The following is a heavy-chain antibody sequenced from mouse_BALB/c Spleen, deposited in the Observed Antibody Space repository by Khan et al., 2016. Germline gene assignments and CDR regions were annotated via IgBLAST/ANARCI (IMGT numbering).Heavy chain of an antibody. D-gene: IGHD1-1*01. CDR1: GYTFTSYW. CDR3: ASYYGSREDYFDY. CDR2: IYPGDGDT. J-gene: IGHJ2*01. V-gene: IGHV1-87*01. Sequence: QVQLQQSGAELARPGASVKLSCKASGYTFTSYWMQWVKQRPGQGLEWIGAIYPGDGDTRYTQKFKGTATLTADKSSSTAYMQLSSLASEDSAVCYCASYYGSREDYFDYWGQGTTLTVSA.